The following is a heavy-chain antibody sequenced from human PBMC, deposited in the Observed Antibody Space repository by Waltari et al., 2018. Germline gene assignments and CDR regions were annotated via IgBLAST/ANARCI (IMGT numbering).Heavy chain of an antibody. D-gene: IGHD1-7*01. CDR1: GFTFSSYS. CDR2: ISSSSSTI. Sequence: EVQLVESGGGLVQPGGSLRLSCAASGFTFSSYSMNWVRQAPGKGLEWVSYISSSSSTIDYADSVKGRFTISRDNAKNSLYLQMNSLRAEETAVYYCAREDNWNYHFDYWGQGTLVTVSS. J-gene: IGHJ4*02. V-gene: IGHV3-48*01. CDR3: AREDNWNYHFDY.